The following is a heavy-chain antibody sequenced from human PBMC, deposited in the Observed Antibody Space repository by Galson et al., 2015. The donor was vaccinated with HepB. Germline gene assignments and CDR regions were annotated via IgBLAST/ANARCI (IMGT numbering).Heavy chain of an antibody. J-gene: IGHJ6*02. CDR1: GFTFNSYA. Sequence: SLRLSCAASGFTFNSYAMSWVRQAPGKGLEWVSGISGSGDSTYYADSVKGRFTISRDNSKNTLYLQMNSLRAEDTAVYYCAKWAAAGTDYYYGMDVWGQGTTVTVSS. V-gene: IGHV3-23*01. D-gene: IGHD6-13*01. CDR2: ISGSGDST. CDR3: AKWAAAGTDYYYGMDV.